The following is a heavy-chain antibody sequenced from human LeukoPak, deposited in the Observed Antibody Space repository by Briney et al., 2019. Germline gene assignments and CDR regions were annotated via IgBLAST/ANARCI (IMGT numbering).Heavy chain of an antibody. J-gene: IGHJ3*02. Sequence: GGSLRLSCAASGFTFSSYWMHWVRQAPGKGLVWVSRINSDGSSTSYADSVKGRFTISRDNAKNTLYLQVNSLRAEDTAVYYCARGYYDFWSGYYGRNDAFDIWGQGTMVTVSS. D-gene: IGHD3-3*01. CDR2: INSDGSST. CDR3: ARGYYDFWSGYYGRNDAFDI. V-gene: IGHV3-74*01. CDR1: GFTFSSYW.